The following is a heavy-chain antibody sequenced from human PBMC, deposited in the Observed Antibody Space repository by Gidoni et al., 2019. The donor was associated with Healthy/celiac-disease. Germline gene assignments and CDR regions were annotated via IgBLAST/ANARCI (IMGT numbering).Heavy chain of an antibody. Sequence: QVQLQQSGPGLVKPSQTLSLTCAISGDSDPNNSSAWNWIRQSPSRGLEWLGRTYYRTKWYNDYAVSVKSRITINPDTSKNQFSLQLNSVTPEDTAVYYCASQNMVRGDRNGMDVWGQGTTVTVSS. V-gene: IGHV6-1*01. CDR1: GDSDPNNSSA. J-gene: IGHJ6*02. CDR2: TYYRTKWYN. D-gene: IGHD3-10*01. CDR3: ASQNMVRGDRNGMDV.